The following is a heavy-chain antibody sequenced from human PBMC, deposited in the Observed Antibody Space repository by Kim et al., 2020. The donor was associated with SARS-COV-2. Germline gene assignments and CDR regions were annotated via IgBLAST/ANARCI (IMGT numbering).Heavy chain of an antibody. CDR2: IYYSGST. D-gene: IGHD3-3*01. Sequence: SETLSLTCTVSGGSISSSSYYWGWIRQPPGKGLEWIGSIYYSGSTYYNPSLKSRVTISVDTSKNQFSLKLSSVTAADTAVYYCASQIRFLEWLPHSRYLRDNGFDPWGQGTLVTVSS. CDR1: GGSISSSSYY. J-gene: IGHJ5*02. V-gene: IGHV4-39*01. CDR3: ASQIRFLEWLPHSRYLRDNGFDP.